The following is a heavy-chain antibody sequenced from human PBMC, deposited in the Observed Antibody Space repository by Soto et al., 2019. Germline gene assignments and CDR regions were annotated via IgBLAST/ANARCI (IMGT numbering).Heavy chain of an antibody. CDR2: ISYDGSNK. Sequence: QVHMVESGGGVVQPGRSLRLSCAASGFTFSSYGMHWVRQAPGKGLEWVAVISYDGSNKYYADSVKGRFTISRDNSKNTLYLEMNSLRAEDTAVYYCARDVGQLEPLFDYWGQGTLVTVSS. D-gene: IGHD6-13*01. CDR3: ARDVGQLEPLFDY. V-gene: IGHV3-30*03. CDR1: GFTFSSYG. J-gene: IGHJ4*02.